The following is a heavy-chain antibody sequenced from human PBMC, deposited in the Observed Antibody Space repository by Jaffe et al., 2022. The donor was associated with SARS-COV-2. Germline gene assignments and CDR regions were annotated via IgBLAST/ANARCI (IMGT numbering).Heavy chain of an antibody. J-gene: IGHJ5*02. CDR3: TREIPSSDSSRDWFDP. D-gene: IGHD6-6*01. CDR2: IHTTGTA. CDR1: GASVRSGSYY. V-gene: IGHV4-61*02. Sequence: QVQLQESGPGLVQPSQTLSLACTVSGASVRSGSYYWTWIRQPAGKQLELIGRIHTTGTADYNPSLPSLRSRVTISIDTSKNQFSLRLNSVTAADTAMYYCTREIPSSDSSRDWFDPWGQGTLVTVSS.